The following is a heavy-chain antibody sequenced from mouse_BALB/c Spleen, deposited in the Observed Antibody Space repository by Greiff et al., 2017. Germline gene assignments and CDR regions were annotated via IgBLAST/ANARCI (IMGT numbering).Heavy chain of an antibody. V-gene: IGHV1S29*02. J-gene: IGHJ4*01. CDR1: GYTFTDYN. D-gene: IGHD2-1*01. Sequence: VQLQQSGPELVKPGASVKISCKDSGYTFTDYNMHWVKQSHGKSLEWIGYIYPYNGGTGYNQKFKSKATLTVDNSSSTAYMELRSLTSEDSAVYYCASYGNYYAMDYWGQGTSVTVSS. CDR3: ASYGNYYAMDY. CDR2: IYPYNGGT.